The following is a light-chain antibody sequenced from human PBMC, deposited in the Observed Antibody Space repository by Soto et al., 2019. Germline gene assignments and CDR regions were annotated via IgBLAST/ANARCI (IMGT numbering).Light chain of an antibody. CDR3: SSYRSPTSGV. V-gene: IGLV2-14*01. CDR2: GVT. Sequence: QSALTQPASVSGSPGQSITISCTGTSSDIGSYNYVSWYQQHPGRTPKLLIYGVTNRPSGVSNRFSGSKSGNTASLTISGLQAEDEADYYCSSYRSPTSGVLGGGTKLTVL. CDR1: SSDIGSYNY. J-gene: IGLJ2*01.